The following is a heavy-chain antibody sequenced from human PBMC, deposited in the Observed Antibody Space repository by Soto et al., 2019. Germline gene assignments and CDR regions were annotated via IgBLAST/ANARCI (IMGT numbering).Heavy chain of an antibody. V-gene: IGHV1-69*13. J-gene: IGHJ4*02. CDR1: GGPFSSYA. Sequence: SVKVSCKASGGPFSSYAIRWVRQAPGQGLEWMGGIIPIFGTANYAQKFQGRVTITADESTSTAYMELSSLRSEDTAVYYCARDSVRSSGWYLFDYWGQGTLVTVSS. CDR2: IIPIFGTA. D-gene: IGHD6-19*01. CDR3: ARDSVRSSGWYLFDY.